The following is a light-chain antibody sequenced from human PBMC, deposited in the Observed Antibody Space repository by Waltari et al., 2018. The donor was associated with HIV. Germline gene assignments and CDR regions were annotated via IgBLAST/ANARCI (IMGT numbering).Light chain of an antibody. CDR2: RNN. CDR3: ATWDDSLIWV. J-gene: IGLJ3*02. V-gene: IGLV1-47*01. Sequence: QHVLNQPPSASGTPGHGVTISCSGSNSTIGTNSVYWYQHLPGMAPNLLIYRNNRPPSGIPDRFSGSRSGTSASLAISGLRSEDEADYYCATWDDSLIWVFGGGTKLTVL. CDR1: NSTIGTNS.